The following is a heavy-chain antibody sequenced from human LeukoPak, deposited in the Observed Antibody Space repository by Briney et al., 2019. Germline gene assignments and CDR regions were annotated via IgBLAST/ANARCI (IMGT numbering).Heavy chain of an antibody. D-gene: IGHD4-17*01. CDR1: GGTFSSYA. Sequence: ASVKVSCKASGGTFSSYAISWVRQAPGQGLEWTGRIIPILGIANYAQKFQGRVTITADKSTSTAYMELSSLRSEDTAVYYCARPRYGDYAEWYFDLWGRGTLVTVSS. V-gene: IGHV1-69*04. CDR2: IIPILGIA. CDR3: ARPRYGDYAEWYFDL. J-gene: IGHJ2*01.